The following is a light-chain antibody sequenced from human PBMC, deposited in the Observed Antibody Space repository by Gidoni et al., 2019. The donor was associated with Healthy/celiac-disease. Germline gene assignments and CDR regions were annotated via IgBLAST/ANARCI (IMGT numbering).Light chain of an antibody. Sequence: QSALTPPPSASGSPGQSVTISCTGTSSDVGGYNYVSWYQQHPGKAPKLMIYEVSKRPSGVPDRFSGSKSGNTASLTVSGLQAEDEADYYCSSYAGIQRVFGGGTKLTVL. V-gene: IGLV2-8*01. CDR2: EVS. J-gene: IGLJ2*01. CDR3: SSYAGIQRV. CDR1: SSDVGGYNY.